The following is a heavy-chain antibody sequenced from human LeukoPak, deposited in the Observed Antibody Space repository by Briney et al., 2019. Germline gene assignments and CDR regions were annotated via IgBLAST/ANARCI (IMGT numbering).Heavy chain of an antibody. Sequence: SETLSLTCTVSGYSISSGYYWGWIRQPPGKGLEWIGSIYYSGSTYYNASLKSRVTISVDRSKNQFSLKVTSVTAADTAVYYCARHNWFGQNAFDIWGQGTMVTVSS. D-gene: IGHD3-10*01. CDR3: ARHNWFGQNAFDI. J-gene: IGHJ3*02. CDR2: IYYSGST. CDR1: GYSISSGYY. V-gene: IGHV4-38-2*02.